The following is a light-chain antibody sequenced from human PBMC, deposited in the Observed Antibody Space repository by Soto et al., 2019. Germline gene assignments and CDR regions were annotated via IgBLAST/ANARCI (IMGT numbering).Light chain of an antibody. Sequence: EIVMTQSPAPLSLSPGERATLSCRASQSVSSNLVWYMQKPGQAPRLRIYDPSTRATNVPARFSGSGSETEFTLTISGLQSEDFGIYLCHHYKSWPPGNTFGQGTKLEIK. CDR2: DPS. CDR1: QSVSSN. J-gene: IGKJ2*01. CDR3: HHYKSWPPGNT. V-gene: IGKV3-15*01.